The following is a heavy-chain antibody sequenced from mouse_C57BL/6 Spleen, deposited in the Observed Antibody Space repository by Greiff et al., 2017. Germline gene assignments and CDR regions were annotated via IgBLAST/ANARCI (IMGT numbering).Heavy chain of an antibody. CDR3: ARDTTVVATYRYFDV. J-gene: IGHJ1*03. Sequence: DVKLVESEGGLVQPGSSMKLSCTASGFTFSDYYMAWVRQVPEKGLEWVANINYDGSSTYYLDSLKSRFIISRDNAKNILYLQMSSLKSEDTATYYCARDTTVVATYRYFDVWGTGTTVTVSS. D-gene: IGHD1-1*01. V-gene: IGHV5-16*01. CDR1: GFTFSDYY. CDR2: INYDGSST.